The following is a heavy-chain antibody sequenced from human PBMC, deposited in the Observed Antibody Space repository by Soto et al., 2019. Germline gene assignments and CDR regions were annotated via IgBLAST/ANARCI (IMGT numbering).Heavy chain of an antibody. Sequence: GGSLRLSCAASGFTFSSYAMSWVRQAPGKGLEWVSAISGSGGSTYYADSVKGRFTISRDNSKNTLYLQMNSLRAEDTAVYYCASGPLNYYDSSGYAPFDYWGQGTLVTVSS. D-gene: IGHD3-22*01. CDR3: ASGPLNYYDSSGYAPFDY. CDR2: ISGSGGST. CDR1: GFTFSSYA. J-gene: IGHJ4*02. V-gene: IGHV3-23*01.